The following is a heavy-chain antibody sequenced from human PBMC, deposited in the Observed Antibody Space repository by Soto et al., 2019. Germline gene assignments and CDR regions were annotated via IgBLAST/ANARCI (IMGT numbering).Heavy chain of an antibody. D-gene: IGHD3-22*01. CDR1: GYSFTSYW. CDR2: IYPGDSDT. CDR3: ARLIQRYYDSSGSPPGWFDP. V-gene: IGHV5-51*01. J-gene: IGHJ5*02. Sequence: PGASLKISCQGSGYSFTSYWIGWVRQMPGKGLEWMGIIYPGDSDTRYSPSFQGQVTISADKSISTAYLQWSSLKASDTAMYYCARLIQRYYDSSGSPPGWFDPWGQGTLVTVSS.